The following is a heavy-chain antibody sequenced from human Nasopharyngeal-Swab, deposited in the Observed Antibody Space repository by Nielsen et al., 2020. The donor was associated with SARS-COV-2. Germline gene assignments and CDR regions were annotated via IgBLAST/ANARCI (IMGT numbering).Heavy chain of an antibody. Sequence: GESLKISCAASGFTFSNYWMHWVRQAPGKGLVWVSRINTDGSSTMYADSVKGRFTISRDNAKNSLYLQMNSLRAEDTAVYYCARDPRSSIAAPRAFDIWGQGTMVTVSS. V-gene: IGHV3-74*03. CDR1: GFTFSNYW. D-gene: IGHD6-6*01. CDR2: INTDGSST. J-gene: IGHJ3*02. CDR3: ARDPRSSIAAPRAFDI.